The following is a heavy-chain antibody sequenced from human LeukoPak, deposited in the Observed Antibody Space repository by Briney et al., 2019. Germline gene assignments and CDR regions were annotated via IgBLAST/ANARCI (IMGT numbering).Heavy chain of an antibody. CDR2: IHSDGSST. Sequence: GGSLRLSCAASGLTFSSHWMHWVRQAPGKGLVWVSRIHSDGSSTNYADSVKGRFTISRDNAKNTLYLQLNSLRAEDTGVYYCARHCRSTSCLDYWGQGTLVTVSS. CDR3: ARHCRSTSCLDY. CDR1: GLTFSSHW. V-gene: IGHV3-74*01. J-gene: IGHJ4*02. D-gene: IGHD2-2*01.